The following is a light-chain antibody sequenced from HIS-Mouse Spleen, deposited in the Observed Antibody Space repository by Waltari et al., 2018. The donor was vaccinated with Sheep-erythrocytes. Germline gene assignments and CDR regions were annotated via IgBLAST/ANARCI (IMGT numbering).Light chain of an antibody. J-gene: IGLJ1*01. Sequence: QSALTQPRSVSGSPGQSVTISCTGTSSDVGGYNYVPSYQQHPGKAPKLMIYDVSKRPSGVPDRFSGSKSGNTASLTISGLQAEDEADYYCCSYAGSYNHVFATGTKVTVL. V-gene: IGLV2-11*01. CDR2: DVS. CDR3: CSYAGSYNHV. CDR1: SSDVGGYNY.